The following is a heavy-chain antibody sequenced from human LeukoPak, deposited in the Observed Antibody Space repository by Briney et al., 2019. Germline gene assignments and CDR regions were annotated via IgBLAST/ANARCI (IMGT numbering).Heavy chain of an antibody. CDR2: IKPYNGDT. D-gene: IGHD1-1*01. CDR1: GYTFIDYY. CDR3: ARTTSYYFAGMDV. V-gene: IGHV1-2*02. J-gene: IGHJ6*02. Sequence: ASVTVSCKASGYTFIDYYMHWVRQAPGQGLEWIGWIKPYNGDTNFAPNFQGRVALTSDTSITTGYMEINRLRSGDTPVYYCARTTSYYFAGMDVWGQGTTVAVSS.